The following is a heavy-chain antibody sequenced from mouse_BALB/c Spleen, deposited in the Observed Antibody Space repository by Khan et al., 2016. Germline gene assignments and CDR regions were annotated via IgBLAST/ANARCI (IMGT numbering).Heavy chain of an antibody. Sequence: VQLQQSGTVLARPGASVKMSCKASDYTFSTYWMHWVKQRPGQGLEWIGAIFPGSGDTTNNQRFADKAKLTAVTSTNTAYMELSRLTNEDYAVYYCTRHCGSSWGKDFFDYCGQGTTLTVSS. J-gene: IGHJ2*01. D-gene: IGHD1-1*01. CDR3: TRHCGSSWGKDFFDY. CDR2: IFPGSGDT. V-gene: IGHV1-5*01. CDR1: DYTFSTYW.